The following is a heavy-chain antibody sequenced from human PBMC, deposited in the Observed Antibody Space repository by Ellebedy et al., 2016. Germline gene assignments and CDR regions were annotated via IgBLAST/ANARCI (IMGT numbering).Heavy chain of an antibody. V-gene: IGHV3-7*04. D-gene: IGHD1-7*01. Sequence: GESLKISXAASGFTFRTYTMNWVRQAPGKGLGWVAHMSQDGSEKIYMDPVKGRFTISRDNAKNSLFLQMNSLRAEDTAVYYCATDTGNFWSSDYWGQGTLVTVSS. J-gene: IGHJ4*02. CDR2: MSQDGSEK. CDR1: GFTFRTYT. CDR3: ATDTGNFWSSDY.